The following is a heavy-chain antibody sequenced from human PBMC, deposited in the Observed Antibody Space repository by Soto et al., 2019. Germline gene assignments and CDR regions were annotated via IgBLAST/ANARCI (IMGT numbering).Heavy chain of an antibody. J-gene: IGHJ4*02. CDR2: IIPILGIA. CDR1: GGTFSSYT. CDR3: ARDGGYCSGGSCYSRFGLGY. D-gene: IGHD2-15*01. Sequence: QVQLVQSGAEVKKPGSSVKVSCKASGGTFSSYTISWVRQAPGQGLEWMGRIIPILGIANYAQKFQGRVTITAEKSTSTAYMELSSLRSEDTAVYYCARDGGYCSGGSCYSRFGLGYWGQGTLVTVSS. V-gene: IGHV1-69*08.